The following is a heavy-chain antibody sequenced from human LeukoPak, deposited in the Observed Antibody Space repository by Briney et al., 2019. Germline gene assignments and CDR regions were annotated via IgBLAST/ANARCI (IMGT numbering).Heavy chain of an antibody. J-gene: IGHJ4*02. CDR3: ARHSYDFWSGYYFDY. V-gene: IGHV4-34*01. CDR1: GGSFSGYY. CDR2: INHSGGT. D-gene: IGHD3-3*01. Sequence: KPSETLSLTCAVYGGSFSGYYWSWIRQPPGKGLEWIGEINHSGGTNYNPSLKSRVTISVDRSKNQFSLKLSSVTAADTAVYYCARHSYDFWSGYYFDYWGQGTLVTVSS.